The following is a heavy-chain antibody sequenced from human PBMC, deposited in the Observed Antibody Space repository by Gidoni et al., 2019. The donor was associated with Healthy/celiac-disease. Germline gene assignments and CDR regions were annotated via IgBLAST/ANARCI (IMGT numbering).Heavy chain of an antibody. V-gene: IGHV1-8*01. CDR3: ARWSSSGYYYDDAFDI. J-gene: IGHJ3*02. Sequence: QVQLVQSGAEVKKPGASVKVSCKASGYTFTSYDIHWVRQATGQGLEWMGWMNPNSGDTGYAQKFQGRVTMTRNTSISTAYMELSSLRSEDTAVYYWARWSSSGYYYDDAFDIWGQGTMVTVSA. D-gene: IGHD3-22*01. CDR1: GYTFTSYD. CDR2: MNPNSGDT.